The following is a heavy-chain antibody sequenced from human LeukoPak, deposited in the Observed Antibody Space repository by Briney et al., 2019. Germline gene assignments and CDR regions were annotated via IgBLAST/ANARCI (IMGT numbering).Heavy chain of an antibody. J-gene: IGHJ5*02. CDR2: FDPEDGET. D-gene: IGHD3-3*01. CDR1: GYTLTELS. Sequence: ASVKVSCKVSGYTLTELSMHWVRQAPGKGLEWMGGFDPEDGETIYAQKFQGRVTMTEDTSTDTAYMELSSLRSEDTAVYYCANLGDFWSGYYPNWFDPWGQGTLVTVSS. V-gene: IGHV1-24*01. CDR3: ANLGDFWSGYYPNWFDP.